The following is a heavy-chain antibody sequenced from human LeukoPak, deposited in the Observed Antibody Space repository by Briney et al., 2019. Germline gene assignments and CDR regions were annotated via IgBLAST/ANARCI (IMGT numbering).Heavy chain of an antibody. D-gene: IGHD5-18*01. V-gene: IGHV3-15*01. Sequence: GGSLRLSCAASGVTFSDCYMSWIRQAPGKGPEWVGRIKSKTDGGTTDYAAPVKGRFTISRDDSKNTLYLQMNSLKTEDTAVYYCTTAVDTAMVTGIDYWGQGTLVTVSS. CDR2: IKSKTDGGTT. CDR3: TTAVDTAMVTGIDY. J-gene: IGHJ4*02. CDR1: GVTFSDCY.